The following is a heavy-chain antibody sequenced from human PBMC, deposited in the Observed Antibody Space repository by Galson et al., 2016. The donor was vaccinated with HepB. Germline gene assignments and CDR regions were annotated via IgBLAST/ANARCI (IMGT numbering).Heavy chain of an antibody. CDR3: AREPVRLDDLLTGPPKNPDY. J-gene: IGHJ4*02. CDR1: GFTFSRYE. CDR2: ISSSGTTT. Sequence: SLRLSCAASGFTFSRYEMNWVRQAPGKGLEWVSYISSSGTTTYYADSVKGRFTISRDNAKNSPYLQMNSLRAEDTAVYYCAREPVRLDDLLTGPPKNPDYWGQGTLVTVSS. V-gene: IGHV3-48*03. D-gene: IGHD3-9*01.